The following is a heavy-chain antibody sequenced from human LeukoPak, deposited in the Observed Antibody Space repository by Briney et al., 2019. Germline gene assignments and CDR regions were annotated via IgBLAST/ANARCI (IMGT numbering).Heavy chain of an antibody. V-gene: IGHV5-51*01. D-gene: IGHD4-17*01. J-gene: IGHJ4*02. Sequence: GASLQISGEGSGSIFTSYWIGWVRQLPGKGVEGMGIIYPGDSDTRYSPSCQGQVTISADKSISTAYLQWSSLRASDTAMYYCARQALYGDSLDYWGQGTLVTVSS. CDR3: ARQALYGDSLDY. CDR1: GSIFTSYW. CDR2: IYPGDSDT.